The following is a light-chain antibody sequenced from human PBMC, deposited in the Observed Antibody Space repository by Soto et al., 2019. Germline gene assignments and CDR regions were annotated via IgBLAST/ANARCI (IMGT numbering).Light chain of an antibody. Sequence: QSARTQPASESRSPGQSITISCTGTSSDVGGYNYVSWYQQHPGEAPKLMIYDVSNRPSGVSNRFSGSKSGNTASLTISGLQAEDEADHYCSSYTTSNTLEVVFGGGTKLTVL. J-gene: IGLJ2*01. CDR2: DVS. CDR3: SSYTTSNTLEVV. V-gene: IGLV2-14*01. CDR1: SSDVGGYNY.